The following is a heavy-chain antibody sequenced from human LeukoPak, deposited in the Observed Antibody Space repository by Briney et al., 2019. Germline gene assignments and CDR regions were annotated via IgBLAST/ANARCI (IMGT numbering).Heavy chain of an antibody. D-gene: IGHD3-10*01. Sequence: GGSLRLSCAASGFTFSSYDMHWVRQAPGKGLEWVAVIWYDGSNKYYADSVKGRFTISRDNSKNTLYLQMNSLRAEDTAVYYCARDLHYYGSGSRPGAFDIWGQGTMVTVSS. V-gene: IGHV3-33*01. J-gene: IGHJ3*02. CDR2: IWYDGSNK. CDR3: ARDLHYYGSGSRPGAFDI. CDR1: GFTFSSYD.